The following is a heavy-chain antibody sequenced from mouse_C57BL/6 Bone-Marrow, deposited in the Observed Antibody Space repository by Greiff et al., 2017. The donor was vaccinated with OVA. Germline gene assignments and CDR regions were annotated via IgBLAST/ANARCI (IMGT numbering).Heavy chain of an antibody. CDR3: ARARGNFAWFAY. Sequence: DVKLQESGPGLVKPSQSLSLTCSVTGYSITSGYYWNWIRQFPGNKLEWMGYISYDGSNNYNPSLKNRISITRDTSKNQFFLKLNSVTTEDTATYYCARARGNFAWFAYWGQGTLVTVSA. CDR1: GYSITSGYY. CDR2: ISYDGSN. V-gene: IGHV3-6*01. J-gene: IGHJ3*01. D-gene: IGHD2-1*01.